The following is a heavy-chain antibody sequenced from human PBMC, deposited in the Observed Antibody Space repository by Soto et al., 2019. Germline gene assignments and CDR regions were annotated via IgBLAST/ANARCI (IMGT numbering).Heavy chain of an antibody. CDR3: ARGHLYCSGGSRYSRAKGYFDY. CDR1: GGSFSGYY. J-gene: IGHJ4*02. CDR2: INHSGST. V-gene: IGHV4-34*01. D-gene: IGHD2-15*01. Sequence: PSETLSLTCAVYGGSFSGYYWSWIRQPPGKGLEWIGEINHSGSTNYNPSLKSRVTISVDTSKNQFSLKLSSVTAADTAVYYCARGHLYCSGGSRYSRAKGYFDYWGQGTLVTVSS.